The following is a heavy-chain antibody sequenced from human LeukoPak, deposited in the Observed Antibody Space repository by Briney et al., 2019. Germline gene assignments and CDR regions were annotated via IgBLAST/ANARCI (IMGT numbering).Heavy chain of an antibody. J-gene: IGHJ4*02. CDR3: ARVSVYSSAAANFEY. CDR2: IYYSGST. Sequence: SETLTLTCSVSCGSISSGGYYWTRIRQHPGKGLEWIGYIYYSGSTYYNPSLKSRVTISVDTSKNQFSLKLNSVTAADTAVYYCARVSVYSSAAANFEYWGQGTLVTVSS. CDR1: CGSISSGGYY. D-gene: IGHD6-13*01. V-gene: IGHV4-31*03.